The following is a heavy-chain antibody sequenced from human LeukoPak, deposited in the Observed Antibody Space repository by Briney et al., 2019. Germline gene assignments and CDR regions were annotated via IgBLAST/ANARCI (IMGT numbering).Heavy chain of an antibody. CDR1: GGSISSSSYY. CDR2: IYYSGST. CDR3: ARALGDMVRDNYYYYYGMDV. J-gene: IGHJ6*02. V-gene: IGHV4-39*07. Sequence: SETLSLTCTVSGGSISSSSYYWGWIRQPPGKGLEWIGSIYYSGSTYYNPSLKSRVTISVDTSKNQFSLKLSSVTAADTAVYYCARALGDMVRDNYYYYYGMDVWGQGTTVTVSS. D-gene: IGHD3-10*01.